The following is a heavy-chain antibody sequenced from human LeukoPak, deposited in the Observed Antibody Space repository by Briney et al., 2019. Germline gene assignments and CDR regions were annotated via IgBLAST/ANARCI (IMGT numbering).Heavy chain of an antibody. Sequence: GGSLRLSCAASGFTFSGYAMSWVRQAPGKGLEWVSAISGSGGSTYYADSVKGRFTISRDNSKNTLYLQMNSLRAEDTAVYYCAKGGDDSSGYYDYFDYWGQGTLVTVSS. CDR2: ISGSGGST. V-gene: IGHV3-23*01. CDR3: AKGGDDSSGYYDYFDY. D-gene: IGHD3-22*01. CDR1: GFTFSGYA. J-gene: IGHJ4*02.